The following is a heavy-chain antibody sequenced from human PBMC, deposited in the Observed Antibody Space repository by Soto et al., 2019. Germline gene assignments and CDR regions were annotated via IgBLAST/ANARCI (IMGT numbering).Heavy chain of an antibody. CDR2: INPSGGST. V-gene: IGHV1-46*03. Sequence: GGPVKVSCKASGYTFTSYYMHWVRQAPGQGLERMGIINPSGGSTSYAQKFQGRVTMTRDTSTSTVYMELSSLRSEDTAVYYCARDHRYYIWGSYRPTQGDYYYMDVWGKGTTVTVSS. J-gene: IGHJ6*03. CDR3: ARDHRYYIWGSYRPTQGDYYYMDV. D-gene: IGHD3-16*01. CDR1: GYTFTSYY.